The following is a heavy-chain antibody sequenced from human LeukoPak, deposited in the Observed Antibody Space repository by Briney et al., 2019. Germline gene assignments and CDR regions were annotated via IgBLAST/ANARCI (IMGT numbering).Heavy chain of an antibody. J-gene: IGHJ4*02. D-gene: IGHD3-10*01. CDR3: ARDGDRFGDYLYLFDS. CDR2: ISYDGSYK. Sequence: GGSLRLSCAASGFTFSNYAMPWVRQAPGKRLEWGALISYDGSYKYYADSVKGRFTISRDNSDNTLYLHMNSLRSEDTTVYYCARDGDRFGDYLYLFDSWGQGTLVTVSS. V-gene: IGHV3-30*04. CDR1: GFTFSNYA.